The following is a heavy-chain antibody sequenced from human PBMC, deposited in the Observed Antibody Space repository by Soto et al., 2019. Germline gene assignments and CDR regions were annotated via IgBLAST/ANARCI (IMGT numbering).Heavy chain of an antibody. J-gene: IGHJ3*02. CDR3: ARKAGYCSSTSCYLGAFDI. CDR2: ISGSGGST. V-gene: IGHV3-23*01. Sequence: GGSLRLSCAASGFTFSSYAMSWVRQAPGKGLEWVSAISGSGGSTYYADSVRGRFTISRDNSKNTLYLQMNSLRAEDTAVYYCARKAGYCSSTSCYLGAFDIWGQGTMVTVSS. D-gene: IGHD2-2*03. CDR1: GFTFSSYA.